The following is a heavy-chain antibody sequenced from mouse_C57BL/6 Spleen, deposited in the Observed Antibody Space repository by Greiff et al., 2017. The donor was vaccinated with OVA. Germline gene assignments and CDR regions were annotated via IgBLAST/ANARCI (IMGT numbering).Heavy chain of an antibody. CDR1: GYTFTDYN. CDR2: INPNNGGT. D-gene: IGHD1-1*01. CDR3: ARVGLRDWYFDV. J-gene: IGHJ1*03. Sequence: EVKLMESGPELVKPGASVTMSCKASGYTFTDYNMHWVKQSHGKSLEWIGYINPNNGGTSYTQTFKGKATLTVNKSSSTAYMELRSLTSEDSAVYCCARVGLRDWYFDVWGTGTTVTVSS. V-gene: IGHV1-22*01.